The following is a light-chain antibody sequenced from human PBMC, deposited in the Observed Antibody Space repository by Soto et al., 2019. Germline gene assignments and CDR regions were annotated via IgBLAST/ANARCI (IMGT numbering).Light chain of an antibody. CDR1: QNVKTN. J-gene: IGKJ1*01. CDR3: QHHNTWLWT. Sequence: EIVMTQSPATLSVSPGERATLSCRASQNVKTNLAWYQQKPGQAPRLLIYDASTRAAGIPARFSGSGSGTEFTLTISSLQSEDFAVYYCQHHNTWLWTFGQGTKVEIK. V-gene: IGKV3-15*01. CDR2: DAS.